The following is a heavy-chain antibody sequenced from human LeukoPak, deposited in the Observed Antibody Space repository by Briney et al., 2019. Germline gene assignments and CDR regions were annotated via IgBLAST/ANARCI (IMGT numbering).Heavy chain of an antibody. CDR1: GDSITSGSYS. CDR3: ARVFGSYYYYYMDV. Sequence: SETLSLTCPVSGDSITSGSYSWGWIRQPPGKGLEWIGSIHSSGSTYYNQSLKSRVTISLDTSKNQFSLKLSSVTAADTAVYYCARVFGSYYYYYMDVWGKGTTVTVSS. D-gene: IGHD1-14*01. V-gene: IGHV4-39*07. J-gene: IGHJ6*03. CDR2: IHSSGST.